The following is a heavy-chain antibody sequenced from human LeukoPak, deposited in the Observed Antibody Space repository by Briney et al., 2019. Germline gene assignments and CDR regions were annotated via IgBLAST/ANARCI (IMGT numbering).Heavy chain of an antibody. CDR2: IESNGLT. J-gene: IGHJ5*01. Sequence: PGGSLKLSCEASGFTFSSYWRHWVRQVPVKGLMWVSRIESNGLTLYADSVRDRFTISRDNGKSTIYLQMNSLRVDDTAIYYCAKAATYFYGSVTYDWFESWGQGTLVTVSS. D-gene: IGHD3-10*01. CDR3: AKAATYFYGSVTYDWFES. V-gene: IGHV3-74*01. CDR1: GFTFSSYW.